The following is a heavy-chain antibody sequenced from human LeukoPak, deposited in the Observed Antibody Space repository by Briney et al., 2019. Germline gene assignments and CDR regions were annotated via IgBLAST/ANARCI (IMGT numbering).Heavy chain of an antibody. V-gene: IGHV3-48*01. CDR3: ARDWLRGYYYYMDV. CDR2: VTPSSSSI. D-gene: IGHD5-18*01. CDR1: GFTFSSYS. J-gene: IGHJ6*03. Sequence: GGSLRLSCAASGFTFSSYSMNWVRQAPGKGLEWISYVTPSSSSIYYADSVRGRFTTSRDNAKNSMYLQMNSLRAEDTAVYYCARDWLRGYYYYMDVWGKGTTVTVSS.